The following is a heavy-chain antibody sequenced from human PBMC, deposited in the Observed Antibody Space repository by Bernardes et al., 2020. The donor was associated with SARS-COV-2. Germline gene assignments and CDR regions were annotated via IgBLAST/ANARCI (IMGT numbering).Heavy chain of an antibody. V-gene: IGHV1-2*02. Sequence: ASVKVSCKASGYTFTGYYIHWVRQAPGQGLEWMGWIFPKSGATNYAQTFQGRVTMTRDTSISTAYMELNRLNSDDTALYYCAAVTWSQYDDFDMWGQGTMVTVSS. CDR3: AAVTWSQYDDFDM. CDR1: GYTFTGYY. CDR2: IFPKSGAT. D-gene: IGHD3-3*01. J-gene: IGHJ3*02.